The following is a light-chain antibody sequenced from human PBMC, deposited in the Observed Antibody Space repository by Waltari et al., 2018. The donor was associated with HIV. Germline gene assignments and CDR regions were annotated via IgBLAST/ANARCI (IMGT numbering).Light chain of an antibody. CDR1: SSAIGAYEF. CDR3: SSYGDPLKFL. V-gene: IGLV2-8*01. CDR2: EVT. Sequence: SALTQPHSPSGSLGPAVTISCTASSSAIGAYEFVSSCQHHPLSPPKLLLLEVTRQPPGVSVRFPGSRSGNTAFLSISGLHPDDTATYFCSSYGDPLKFLFGGGTNLTVL. J-gene: IGLJ3*02.